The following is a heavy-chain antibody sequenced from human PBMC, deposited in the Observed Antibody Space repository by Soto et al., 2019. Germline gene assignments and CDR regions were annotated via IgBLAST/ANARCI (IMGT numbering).Heavy chain of an antibody. D-gene: IGHD6-13*01. Sequence: PGGSLRLSCAASGFTFSSYAMSWVRQAPGKGLEWVSAISGSGGSTYYADSVKGRFTISRDNSKNTLYLQMNSLRAEDTAVYYCAKGNVAIAAADFGLTIPFDYWGQGTLVTVSS. CDR3: AKGNVAIAAADFGLTIPFDY. CDR2: ISGSGGST. V-gene: IGHV3-23*01. J-gene: IGHJ4*02. CDR1: GFTFSSYA.